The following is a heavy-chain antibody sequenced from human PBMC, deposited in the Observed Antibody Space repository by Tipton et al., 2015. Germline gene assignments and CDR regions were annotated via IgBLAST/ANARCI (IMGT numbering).Heavy chain of an antibody. D-gene: IGHD2-15*01. CDR2: IYYSGST. J-gene: IGHJ4*02. V-gene: IGHV4-39*07. CDR1: GDSISSSTYF. Sequence: TLSLTCTVSGDSISSSTYFWGWIRQPPGKGLEWIGSIYYSGSTFYNPSLKSRVTISVDTSKNQFSLKLSSVTAADTAMYYCASLSAVVSATQSEYYFDYWGQGTLVTVSS. CDR3: ASLSAVVSATQSEYYFDY.